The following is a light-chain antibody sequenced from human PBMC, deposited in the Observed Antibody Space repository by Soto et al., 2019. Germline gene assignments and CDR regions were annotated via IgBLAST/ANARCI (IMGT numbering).Light chain of an antibody. CDR2: DVS. CDR3: CSYAGSYTHYV. Sequence: QSVLTQPRSVSGSPGQSITISCTGTSSDVGGYNYVSWYRQHPGKAPKLMIYDVSKRPSGVPDRFSGSKSGNMASLTISGLQAEDEGDYYCCSYAGSYTHYVFGTGTKVTV. CDR1: SSDVGGYNY. J-gene: IGLJ1*01. V-gene: IGLV2-11*01.